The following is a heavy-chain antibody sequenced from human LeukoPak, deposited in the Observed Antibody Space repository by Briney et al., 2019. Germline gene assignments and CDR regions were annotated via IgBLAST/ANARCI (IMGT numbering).Heavy chain of an antibody. CDR2: INPNSGGT. CDR3: ARDPSRVLRFLEWLSHYFDY. V-gene: IGHV1-2*02. J-gene: IGHJ4*02. Sequence: ASVKVSCKASGYTFTGYYTHWVRQAPGQGLEWMGWINPNSGGTNYAQKFQGRVTMTRDTSISTAYMELSRLRSDDTAVYYCARDPSRVLRFLEWLSHYFDYWGQGTVVTVSS. D-gene: IGHD3-3*01. CDR1: GYTFTGYY.